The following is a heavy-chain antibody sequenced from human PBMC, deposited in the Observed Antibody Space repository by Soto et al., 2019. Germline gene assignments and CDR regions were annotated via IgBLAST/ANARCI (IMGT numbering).Heavy chain of an antibody. Sequence: ASVKVSCKASGGTFSSYAISWVRQAPGQGLEWMGGIIPIFGTAHDAQKFQGRVTITADESTSTAYMELSSLRSEDTAVYYCARGRDYYDSSGYYYFDYWGQGTLVTVSS. CDR3: ARGRDYYDSSGYYYFDY. D-gene: IGHD3-22*01. CDR1: GGTFSSYA. CDR2: IIPIFGTA. V-gene: IGHV1-69*13. J-gene: IGHJ4*02.